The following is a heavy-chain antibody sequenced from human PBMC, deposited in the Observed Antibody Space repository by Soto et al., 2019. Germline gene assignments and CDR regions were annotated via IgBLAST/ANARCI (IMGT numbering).Heavy chain of an antibody. Sequence: QVQLQQWGAGLLKPSETLSLTCAVYGGSFIGYYWTWIRQPSGKGLEWIGEISHGGGTKYNSSLKSRVTISVDTSKNQFSLKLSSVTAADTAVYYCGSRRSVSIFGVAQGGYNWGQGTVVTVSS. V-gene: IGHV4-34*01. CDR2: ISHGGGT. D-gene: IGHD3-3*01. J-gene: IGHJ4*02. CDR1: GGSFIGYY. CDR3: GSRRSVSIFGVAQGGYN.